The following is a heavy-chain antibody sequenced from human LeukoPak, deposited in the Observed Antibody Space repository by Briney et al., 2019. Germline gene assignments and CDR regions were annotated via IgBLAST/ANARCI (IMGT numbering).Heavy chain of an antibody. CDR2: INPNSGGT. V-gene: IGHV1-2*02. Sequence: ASVKVSCKASGYTFTGYYMHWVRQAPGQGLEWMRWINPNSGGTNYAQKFQGRVTMTRDTSISTAYMELSRLRSDDTAVYYCARDSEGATSVGYWGQGTLVTVSS. D-gene: IGHD1-26*01. J-gene: IGHJ4*02. CDR3: ARDSEGATSVGY. CDR1: GYTFTGYY.